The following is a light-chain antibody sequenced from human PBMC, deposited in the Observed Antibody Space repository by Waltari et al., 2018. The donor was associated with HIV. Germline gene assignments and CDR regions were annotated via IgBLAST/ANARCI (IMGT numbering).Light chain of an antibody. Sequence: QTVVTQESSFSVSPGGTVTLTCGLSSGSVSTTYYPSWYQQTPGQAPRTLIYSTHTRSSGVPDRFSGSSLGNRAALTITGAQADDESDYYCVLYMGSGIWVFGGGTKLTVL. CDR1: SGSVSTTYY. CDR3: VLYMGSGIWV. CDR2: STH. J-gene: IGLJ3*02. V-gene: IGLV8-61*01.